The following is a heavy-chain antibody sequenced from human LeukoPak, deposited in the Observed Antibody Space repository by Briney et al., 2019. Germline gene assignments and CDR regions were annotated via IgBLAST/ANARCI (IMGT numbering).Heavy chain of an antibody. Sequence: GGSLRLSCAASGFTFSSNYMSWVRQAPGKGLEWVSVIYSGGSTYYADSVKGRFTISRDNSKNTLYLQMNSLRAEDTAVYYCASELGYCSGGSCYPVDYWGQGTLVTVSS. CDR1: GFTFSSNY. CDR3: ASELGYCSGGSCYPVDY. CDR2: IYSGGST. V-gene: IGHV3-66*02. D-gene: IGHD2-15*01. J-gene: IGHJ4*02.